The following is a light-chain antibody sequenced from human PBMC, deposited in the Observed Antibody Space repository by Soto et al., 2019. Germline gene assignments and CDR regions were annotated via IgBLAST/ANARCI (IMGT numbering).Light chain of an antibody. Sequence: QSALTQPASVSGSPGQSITISCTGTSNDVGGNNLVSWYQQYPGKAPKLIISEVTTRPSGVSNRFSGSKSGNTASLSISGLQAEDEADYYCSSRTVTLTVVFGGGTKLTVL. CDR1: SNDVGGNNL. V-gene: IGLV2-14*01. J-gene: IGLJ2*01. CDR3: SSRTVTLTVV. CDR2: EVT.